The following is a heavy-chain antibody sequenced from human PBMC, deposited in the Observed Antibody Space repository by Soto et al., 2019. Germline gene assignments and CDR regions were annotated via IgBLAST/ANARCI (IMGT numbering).Heavy chain of an antibody. J-gene: IGHJ4*02. V-gene: IGHV1-3*01. CDR1: GYTFTSYA. D-gene: IGHD1-20*01. Sequence: ASVKVSCKASGYTFTSYAMHWVRQAPGQRLEWMGWINAGNGNTKYSQKFQGRVTITRDTSASTAYMELSSLRSEDAAVYYCARGITLPTPLDYWGQGTLVTVSS. CDR2: INAGNGNT. CDR3: ARGITLPTPLDY.